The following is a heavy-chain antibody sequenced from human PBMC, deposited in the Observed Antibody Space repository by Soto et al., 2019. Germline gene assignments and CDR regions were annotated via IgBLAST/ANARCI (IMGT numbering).Heavy chain of an antibody. D-gene: IGHD1-20*01. Sequence: SETLSLTCTVSGGSIRFQSYYWTWIRQTPGKGLDLVGSSYYSGTSYFNPALKGRVTISVDTSTNQFSLRLTSVTAADTAVYYCTRRYHWNDYYFDPGGQGTLVPVSS. CDR1: GGSIRFQSYY. V-gene: IGHV4-39*01. CDR3: TRRYHWNDYYFDP. J-gene: IGHJ5*02. CDR2: SYYSGTS.